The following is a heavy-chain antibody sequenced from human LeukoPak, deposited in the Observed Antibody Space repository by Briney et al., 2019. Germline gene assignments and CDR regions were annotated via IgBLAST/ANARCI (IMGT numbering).Heavy chain of an antibody. CDR1: GFTVSTNY. CDR2: IYSGGYT. Sequence: SGGSLRLSCAASGFTVSTNYMNWVRQAPGKGLEWVSVIYSGGYTYYADSVKGGFTISRDNSKDTLFLQMKSLRAEDAAVYYCARENYGLDVWGQGTTVIVSS. J-gene: IGHJ6*02. CDR3: ARENYGLDV. V-gene: IGHV3-66*01.